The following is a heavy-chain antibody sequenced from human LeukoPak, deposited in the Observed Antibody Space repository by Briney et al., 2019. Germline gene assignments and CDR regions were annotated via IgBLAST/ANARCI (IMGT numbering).Heavy chain of an antibody. V-gene: IGHV3-23*01. D-gene: IGHD3/OR15-3a*01. CDR2: ISGSGDTT. Sequence: GGSLRLSCATSGFIFSNYAVNWVRQAPGKGLEWVSIISGSGDTTYYADSVKGRFTISRDNSKNTLYLQMNSLRAEDTAVYYCARDKGGLGRGYYYMDVWGKGTTVTVSS. CDR3: ARDKGGLGRGYYYMDV. CDR1: GFIFSNYA. J-gene: IGHJ6*03.